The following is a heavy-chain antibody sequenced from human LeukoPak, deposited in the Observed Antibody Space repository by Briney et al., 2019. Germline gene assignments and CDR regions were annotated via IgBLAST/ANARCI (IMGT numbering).Heavy chain of an antibody. J-gene: IGHJ4*02. V-gene: IGHV3-11*06. CDR3: ARSPYGDYVDY. D-gene: IGHD4-17*01. Sequence: GGSLRLSCAASGFTFSDYYMSWVRQAPGKGLEWVSYISSSSSYTNYADPVKGRFTISRDNAKNTLYLQMNSLRAEDTAVYYCARSPYGDYVDYWGQGPLVTVSS. CDR1: GFTFSDYY. CDR2: ISSSSSYT.